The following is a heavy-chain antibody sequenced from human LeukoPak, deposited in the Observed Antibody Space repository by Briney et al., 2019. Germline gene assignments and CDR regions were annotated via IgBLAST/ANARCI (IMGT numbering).Heavy chain of an antibody. CDR2: MYYSGST. Sequence: PSQTLSLTCTVSGGSISSGDHYWSWIRQPPGKGLEWIAYMYYSGSTYYNPSLKSRVTMSADTSKNQLSLKLSSVTAADTAAYYCARPYYYDSRIDPWGQGILVTVSS. J-gene: IGHJ5*02. D-gene: IGHD3-22*01. V-gene: IGHV4-30-4*01. CDR3: ARPYYYDSRIDP. CDR1: GGSISSGDHY.